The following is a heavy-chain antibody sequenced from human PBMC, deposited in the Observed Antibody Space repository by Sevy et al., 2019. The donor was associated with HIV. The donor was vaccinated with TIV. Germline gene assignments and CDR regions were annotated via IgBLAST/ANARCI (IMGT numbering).Heavy chain of an antibody. CDR3: AHSEDQGYYDIWTGYYMFDY. J-gene: IGHJ4*02. D-gene: IGHD3-9*01. CDR2: IYWDDDK. V-gene: IGHV2-5*02. Sequence: SGPTLVNPTQTLTLTCTFSGFSLSTSGVGVGWIRQPPGKALEWLALIYWDDDKRYSPSLKSRVTITKDTSKTQVVPTMTKKDHVDTATYEGAHSEDQGYYDIWTGYYMFDYWGQGTLVTVSS. CDR1: GFSLSTSGVG.